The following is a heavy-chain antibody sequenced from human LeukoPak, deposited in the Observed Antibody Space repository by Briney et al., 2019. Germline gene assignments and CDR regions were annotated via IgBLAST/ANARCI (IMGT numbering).Heavy chain of an antibody. D-gene: IGHD4-17*01. Sequence: SETLSLTCTVSGGSISSGGYYWSWIRQHPGKGLEWIGYIYYSGSTYYNPSLKSRVTISVDTSKNQFSLKLSSVTAADTAVYYCARDQTTVTVLVGFDPWGQGTLVTVSS. CDR3: ARDQTTVTVLVGFDP. V-gene: IGHV4-31*03. CDR1: GGSISSGGYY. CDR2: IYYSGST. J-gene: IGHJ5*02.